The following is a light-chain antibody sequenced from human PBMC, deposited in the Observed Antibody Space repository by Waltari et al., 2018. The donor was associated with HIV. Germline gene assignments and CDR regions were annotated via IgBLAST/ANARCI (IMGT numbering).Light chain of an antibody. CDR3: QSYDSTNPCI. CDR1: SGSIARNP. J-gene: IGLJ1*01. V-gene: IGLV6-57*03. Sequence: FMLTQPHSVSESPGKTVTISCARSSGSIARNPVQWYQPRPGSAPTPVIYEDYQRPSGVPDRFSGSIDSSSNSASLTISELKTEDEADYYCQSYDSTNPCIFGTGTRVTVL. CDR2: EDY.